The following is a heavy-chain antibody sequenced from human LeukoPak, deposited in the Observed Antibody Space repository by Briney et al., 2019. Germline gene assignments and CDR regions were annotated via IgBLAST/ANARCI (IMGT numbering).Heavy chain of an antibody. CDR3: ARGWGIFGVVIILDNWFDP. D-gene: IGHD3-3*01. CDR2: INPNSGGT. CDR1: GYTFTGYY. J-gene: IGHJ5*02. Sequence: GASVKVSCKASGYTFTGYYMHWVRQAPGQGLEWMGWINPNSGGTNYAQKFQGRVTMTRDTSISTAYMELSRLRSDDTAVYYCARGWGIFGVVIILDNWFDPWGQGTLVTVSS. V-gene: IGHV1-2*02.